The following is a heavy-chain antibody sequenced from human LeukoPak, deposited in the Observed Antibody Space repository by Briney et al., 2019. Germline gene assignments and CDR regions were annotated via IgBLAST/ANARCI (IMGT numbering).Heavy chain of an antibody. CDR1: GYTFTGYY. Sequence: ASVKVSRKASGYTFTGYYMHWVRQAPGQGLEWMGWINPNSGGTNYAQKFQGRVTMTRDTSISTAYMELSRLRSDDAAVYYCARSQGIAAAGTVDYWGQGTLVTVSS. CDR2: INPNSGGT. V-gene: IGHV1-2*02. D-gene: IGHD6-13*01. CDR3: ARSQGIAAAGTVDY. J-gene: IGHJ4*02.